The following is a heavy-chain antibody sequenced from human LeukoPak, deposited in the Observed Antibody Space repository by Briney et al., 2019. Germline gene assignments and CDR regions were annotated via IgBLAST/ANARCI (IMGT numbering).Heavy chain of an antibody. CDR1: GFTFSSYS. Sequence: GGSLRLSCAASGFTFSSYSMNWVRQAPGKGLEWVSSISSSSSYIYYADSVKGRSTISRDNAKNSLYLQMNSLRAEDTAVYYCARAEYYYDSSGYYSDAFDIWGQGTMVTVSS. D-gene: IGHD3-22*01. CDR3: ARAEYYYDSSGYYSDAFDI. CDR2: ISSSSSYI. J-gene: IGHJ3*02. V-gene: IGHV3-21*01.